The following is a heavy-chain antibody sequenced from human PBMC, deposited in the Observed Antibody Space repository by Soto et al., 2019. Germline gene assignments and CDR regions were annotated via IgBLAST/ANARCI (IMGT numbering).Heavy chain of an antibody. CDR1: GFIFKMYW. J-gene: IGHJ4*02. CDR2: IYNDGTYS. Sequence: SLRLSCAASGFIFKMYWMHWVRQSPGKGLVWISRIYNDGTYSDYADSVRGRFTISRDNVNDTLYLQMNNLRAEDSGLYYCTRGPRPISTGTGAYWGQGTQVTVSS. V-gene: IGHV3-74*01. D-gene: IGHD3-10*01. CDR3: TRGPRPISTGTGAY.